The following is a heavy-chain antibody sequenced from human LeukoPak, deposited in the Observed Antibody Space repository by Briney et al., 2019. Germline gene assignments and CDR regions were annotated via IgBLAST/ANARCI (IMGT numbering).Heavy chain of an antibody. D-gene: IGHD6-13*01. V-gene: IGHV4-39*01. CDR3: ARSKIGPAGPHYFDY. J-gene: IGHJ4*02. CDR2: ISYSGST. CDR1: GGSIRSSSYY. Sequence: PSETLSLTCTVSGGSIRSSSYYWGWIRQSPEKGLEWIGSISYSGSTYDNPSLKSRVTISVDTSKNQFSLKLTSVTASESAVYYCARSKIGPAGPHYFDYWGQGTLVTVSS.